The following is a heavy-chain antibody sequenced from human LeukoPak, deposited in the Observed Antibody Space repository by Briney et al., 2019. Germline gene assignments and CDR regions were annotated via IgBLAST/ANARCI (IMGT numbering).Heavy chain of an antibody. J-gene: IGHJ6*03. D-gene: IGHD4-11*01. V-gene: IGHV3-74*01. CDR3: ARDPSYSIYYYMDV. Sequence: GGSLRLSCAASGFTFSSYWMHWVRQAAGKGMVWVSRINTDGSTTSYADSVKGRFTISRDNAKNTLYLQMNSLRADDTAVYYCARDPSYSIYYYMDVWGKGTTVTASS. CDR2: INTDGSTT. CDR1: GFTFSSYW.